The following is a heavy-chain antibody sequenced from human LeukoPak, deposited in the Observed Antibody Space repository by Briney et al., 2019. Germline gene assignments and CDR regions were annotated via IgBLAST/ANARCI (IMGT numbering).Heavy chain of an antibody. Sequence: SETLSLTCAVYGGSFSGYYWSWIRQPPGKGLEWIGEINHSGSTNYNPSLKSRVTISVDTSKNQFSLKLSSVTAADTAVYYCARGLMDTAMVTDDWGQGTLVTVSS. D-gene: IGHD5-18*01. CDR1: GGSFSGYY. J-gene: IGHJ4*02. CDR3: ARGLMDTAMVTDD. CDR2: INHSGST. V-gene: IGHV4-34*01.